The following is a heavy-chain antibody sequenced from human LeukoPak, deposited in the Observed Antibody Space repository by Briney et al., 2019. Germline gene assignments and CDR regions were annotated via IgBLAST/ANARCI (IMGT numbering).Heavy chain of an antibody. Sequence: PGGSLRLSCVGSGFTFSGYWMSWVRQAPGKGLEWVANIKQDGTEKYYVDSVKGRFTISRDNPKNSLYLQMSSLRAEDTAVYYCARATYGSGSYYKSPFGDWGQGTLVTVSS. CDR1: GFTFSGYW. D-gene: IGHD3-10*01. CDR2: IKQDGTEK. CDR3: ARATYGSGSYYKSPFGD. J-gene: IGHJ4*02. V-gene: IGHV3-7*01.